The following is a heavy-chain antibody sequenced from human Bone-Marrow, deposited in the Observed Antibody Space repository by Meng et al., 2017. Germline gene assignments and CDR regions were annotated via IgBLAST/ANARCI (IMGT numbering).Heavy chain of an antibody. V-gene: IGHV4-38-2*01. CDR1: GFSINSAYY. J-gene: IGHJ6*02. CDR3: ARALPYGDLTWRYYYYGMDV. CDR2: LYHRGTT. Sequence: SETLSLTCVVSGFSINSAYYWGWIRQPPGKGLEWIGTLYHRGTTYYNPSLKSRVTISVDTSKNQFSLKLTSVTAADTAIYYCARALPYGDLTWRYYYYGMDVWGQGTTVTVSS. D-gene: IGHD4-17*01.